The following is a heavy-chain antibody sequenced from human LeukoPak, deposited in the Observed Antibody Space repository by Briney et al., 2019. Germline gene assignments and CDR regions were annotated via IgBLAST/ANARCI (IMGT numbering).Heavy chain of an antibody. D-gene: IGHD3-10*01. CDR2: ISGSGGST. CDR1: GFTFSSYG. CDR3: AKAAMVRGVMRYFDY. V-gene: IGHV3-23*01. Sequence: GGSLRLSCAASGFTFSSYGMSWVRQAPGKGLEWVSAISGSGGSTYYADSVKGRFTISRDNSKNTLYLQMNSLRAEDTAVYYCAKAAMVRGVMRYFDYWGQGTLVTVSS. J-gene: IGHJ4*02.